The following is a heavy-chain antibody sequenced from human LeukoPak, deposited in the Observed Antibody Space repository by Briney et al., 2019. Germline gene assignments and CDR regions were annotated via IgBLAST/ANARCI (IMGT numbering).Heavy chain of an antibody. V-gene: IGHV3-48*01. D-gene: IGHD1-7*01. Sequence: GGSLRLSCVASGFTFSSYNMNWVRQAPGKGLEWVSYITSGGSTIYYADSVKGRFTISRDNAKNSLYLQMNSLRAEDTAVYYCAKEARDWNFHYMDVWGKGTTVTVSS. CDR2: ITSGGSTI. CDR1: GFTFSSYN. CDR3: AKEARDWNFHYMDV. J-gene: IGHJ6*03.